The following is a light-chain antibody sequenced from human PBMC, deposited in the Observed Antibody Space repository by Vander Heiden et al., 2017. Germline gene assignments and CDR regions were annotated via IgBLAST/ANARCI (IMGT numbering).Light chain of an antibody. V-gene: IGLV1-47*02. CDR3: AAWDDSLSGPV. CDR2: SNN. CDR1: SSNIGSNY. Sequence: QSVLTQPPSASGTPGQTVTISCSGSSSNIGSNYVYWYQQLPGTAPKLLTYSNNQRPSGVPDRFSGSKSGTSASLAISGLRSEDEADYYCAAWDDSLSGPVFGGGTKLTVL. J-gene: IGLJ3*02.